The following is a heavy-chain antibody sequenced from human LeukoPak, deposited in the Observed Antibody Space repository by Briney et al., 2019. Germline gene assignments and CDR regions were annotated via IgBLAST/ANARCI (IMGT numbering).Heavy chain of an antibody. D-gene: IGHD4-17*01. CDR1: GGSISGYY. V-gene: IGHV4-34*01. J-gene: IGHJ6*03. CDR3: ARLRLRLWYYYMDV. CDR2: INHSGST. Sequence: SETLSLTCTVSGGSISGYYWSWIRQPPGKGLEWIGEINHSGSTNYNPSLKSRVTISVDTSKNQFSLKLSSVTAADTAVYYCARLRLRLWYYYMDVWGKGTTVTVSS.